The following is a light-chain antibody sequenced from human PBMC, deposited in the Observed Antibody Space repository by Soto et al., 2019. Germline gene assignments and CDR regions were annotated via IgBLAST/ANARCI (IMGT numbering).Light chain of an antibody. Sequence: QSVVTQPPSASGTPGQRVTISCSGSSSNIGTNYVSWYQQLPGTAPKLLMYSNNQRPSGVPDRLSGSKSGTSASLAISGLRSEDEADYYCAAWDDSLSAWVFGGGTKLTVL. CDR2: SNN. CDR3: AAWDDSLSAWV. J-gene: IGLJ3*02. CDR1: SSNIGTNY. V-gene: IGLV1-47*02.